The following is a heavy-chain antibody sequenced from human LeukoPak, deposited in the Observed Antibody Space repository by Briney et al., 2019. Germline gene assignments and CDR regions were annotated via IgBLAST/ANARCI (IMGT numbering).Heavy chain of an antibody. V-gene: IGHV3-48*01. D-gene: IGHD3-10*01. CDR2: ISSSSSTI. CDR3: ARVVLWFGEFFV. Sequence: PGGSLRLSCAASGSTFSSYSMNWVRQAPGKGLEWVSYISSSSSTIYYADSVKGRFTISRDNAKNSLYLQMNSLRAEDTAVYYCARVVLWFGEFFVWGQGTLVTVSS. CDR1: GSTFSSYS. J-gene: IGHJ4*02.